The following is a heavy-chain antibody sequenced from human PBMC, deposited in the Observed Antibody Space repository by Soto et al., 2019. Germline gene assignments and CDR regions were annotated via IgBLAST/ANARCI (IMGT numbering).Heavy chain of an antibody. D-gene: IGHD2-21*02. CDR2: IHYSGSV. V-gene: IGHV4-30-4*01. CDR1: GGSISFDHYH. J-gene: IGHJ6*02. CDR3: VREDDGGDRDYYGLDV. Sequence: QGQLQESGPGLVRPSQTLFLTCTVSGGSISFDHYHWTWIRQPAGKGLEWIGYIHYSGSVYYNPSLQSRVSMSVDTSKNLFSLKLSSVTAADTAVYFCVREDDGGDRDYYGLDVWGQGTTVTVSS.